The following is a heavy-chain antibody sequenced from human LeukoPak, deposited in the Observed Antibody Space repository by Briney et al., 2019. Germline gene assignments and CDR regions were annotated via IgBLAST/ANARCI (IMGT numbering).Heavy chain of an antibody. CDR2: INPNSGGT. D-gene: IGHD6-19*01. V-gene: IGHV1-2*04. Sequence: GASVKVSCKASGYTFTGYYMHWVRQAPGQGLEWMGWINPNSGGTNYAQKFQGWVTMTRDTSISTAYMELSRLRSDDTAAYYCARMSVAGAYGMDVWGKGTTVTVSS. CDR3: ARMSVAGAYGMDV. CDR1: GYTFTGYY. J-gene: IGHJ6*04.